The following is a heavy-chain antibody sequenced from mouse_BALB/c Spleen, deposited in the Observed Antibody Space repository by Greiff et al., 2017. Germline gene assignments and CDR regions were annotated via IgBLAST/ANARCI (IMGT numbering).Heavy chain of an antibody. J-gene: IGHJ2*01. CDR2: ISSGSSTI. CDR1: GFTFSSFG. Sequence: EVQVVESGGGLVQPGGSRKLSCAASGFTFSSFGMHWVRQAPEKGLEWVAYISSGSSTIYYADTVKGRFTISRDNPKNTLFLQMTSLRSEDTAMYYCARSITTVVAHYFDYWGQGTTLTVSS. V-gene: IGHV5-17*02. CDR3: ARSITTVVAHYFDY. D-gene: IGHD1-1*01.